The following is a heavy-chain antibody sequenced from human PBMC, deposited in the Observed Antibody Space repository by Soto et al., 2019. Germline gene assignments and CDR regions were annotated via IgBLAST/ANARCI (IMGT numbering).Heavy chain of an antibody. CDR3: ARDGLIVYSGSWLDY. J-gene: IGHJ4*02. Sequence: QVQLVESGGGVVQPGRSLRLSCAASGFTFSSYVMHWVRQAPGKGLEWVAVISYDGSNKYYADSVKGRFTISRDISKNTLYLQMNSLRAEDTAVYFCARDGLIVYSGSWLDYWGQGTLVTVSS. CDR1: GFTFSSYV. CDR2: ISYDGSNK. V-gene: IGHV3-30-3*01. D-gene: IGHD6-13*01.